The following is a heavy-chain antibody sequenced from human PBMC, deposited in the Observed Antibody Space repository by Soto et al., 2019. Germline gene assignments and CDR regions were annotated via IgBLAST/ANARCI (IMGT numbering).Heavy chain of an antibody. CDR2: ISYNGDS. Sequence: QVQLQESGPGLVKPSEALSLRCTVSGISISSSYWNWFRQSPEKGLEWIGQISYNGDSNYNPSLARRVAISTDTSKNQVSLTLTVVNPADTAVYFCARGRHWFGPWGQGTLVTVPS. V-gene: IGHV4-59*01. J-gene: IGHJ5*02. CDR1: GISISSSY. CDR3: ARGRHWFGP.